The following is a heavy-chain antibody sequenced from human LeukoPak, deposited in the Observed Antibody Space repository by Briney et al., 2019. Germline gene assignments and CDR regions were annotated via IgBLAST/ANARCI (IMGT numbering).Heavy chain of an antibody. D-gene: IGHD5-24*01. V-gene: IGHV1-2*02. J-gene: IGHJ4*02. CDR1: GYTFTAHY. CDR3: ARGDGTSYFYY. CDR2: INPNGGGT. Sequence: ASVKVSCKASGYTFTAHYMHWVRQAPGQGLEWMGWINPNGGGTNYAQKFQGRVTLTRDTSISTMYMELSGLRSDDTAVYYCARGDGTSYFYYWGQGTLLTVSP.